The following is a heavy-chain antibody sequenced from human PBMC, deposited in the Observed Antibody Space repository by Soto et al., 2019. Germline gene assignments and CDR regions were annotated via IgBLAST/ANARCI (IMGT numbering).Heavy chain of an antibody. Sequence: EVQLLESGGGLVQPGGSLRLSCAASGFTFSSYAMSWVRQAPGKGLEWVSIISGSGERTYYADSVKGRFTISRDNSKNTLYLQMNSRRAEDTAVYYCAKVKEGASDYWGQGTLVTVSS. J-gene: IGHJ4*02. CDR3: AKVKEGASDY. V-gene: IGHV3-23*01. CDR2: ISGSGERT. CDR1: GFTFSSYA. D-gene: IGHD1-26*01.